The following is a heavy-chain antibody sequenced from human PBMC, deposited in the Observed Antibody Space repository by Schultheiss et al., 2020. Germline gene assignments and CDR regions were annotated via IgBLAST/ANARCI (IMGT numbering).Heavy chain of an antibody. J-gene: IGHJ4*02. Sequence: GESLKISCAASGFTFSSYAMHWVRQAPGKGLEYVSAISSNGGSTYYADSVKGRFAISRDNSKNTLYLQMNSLRAEDTAVYYCASSNWNYVDYWGQGTLVTVSS. CDR2: ISSNGGST. CDR1: GFTFSSYA. D-gene: IGHD1-20*01. CDR3: ASSNWNYVDY. V-gene: IGHV3-64*02.